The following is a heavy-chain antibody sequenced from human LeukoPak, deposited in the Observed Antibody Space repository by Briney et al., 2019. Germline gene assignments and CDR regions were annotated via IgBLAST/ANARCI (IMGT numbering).Heavy chain of an antibody. Sequence: PGGSLRLSCAASGFTFSDYYMSWIRQAPGKGLEWVSSLSDSGSSTYYAESVKGRFTIYRDNSKNMLYLQMNSLRADDTAVYYCAKTLWGLTLLSSDHWGQGSLVTVSS. V-gene: IGHV3-23*01. CDR3: AKTLWGLTLLSSDH. J-gene: IGHJ4*02. CDR1: GFTFSDYY. D-gene: IGHD2-21*01. CDR2: LSDSGSST.